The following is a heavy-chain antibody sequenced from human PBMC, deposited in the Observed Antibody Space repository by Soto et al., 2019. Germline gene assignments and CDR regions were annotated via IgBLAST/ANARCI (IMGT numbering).Heavy chain of an antibody. V-gene: IGHV3-48*01. CDR1: GFTFSKYS. Sequence: EVQLVESGGDLVQPGGSLRLSCAASGFTFSKYSMNWVRQAPGKGLEWVAYVSRGSPTMHYADSVKGRFTISRDNAKNSLYLQMNSLKADDTAVYYCTRDPEALDYWGQGTLVTVSS. CDR2: VSRGSPTM. J-gene: IGHJ4*02. CDR3: TRDPEALDY.